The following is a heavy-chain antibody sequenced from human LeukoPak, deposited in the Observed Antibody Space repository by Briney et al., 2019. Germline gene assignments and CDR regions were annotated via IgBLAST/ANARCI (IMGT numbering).Heavy chain of an antibody. D-gene: IGHD4-17*01. V-gene: IGHV4-4*07. Sequence: PSETLSLTCTVSGGSINIYYWSRIRQPAGKGLEWIGRIYTSGSTHYNPSLKSRVTMSVDTSKNQFSLKLSSVTAADTAVYYCARGPLTVTRGFDPWGQGTLVTVSS. CDR1: GGSINIYY. J-gene: IGHJ5*02. CDR3: ARGPLTVTRGFDP. CDR2: IYTSGST.